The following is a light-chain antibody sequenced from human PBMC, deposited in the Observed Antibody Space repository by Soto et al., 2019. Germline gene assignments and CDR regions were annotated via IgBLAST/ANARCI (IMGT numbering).Light chain of an antibody. CDR3: QQSYNLPWT. Sequence: DIQLTQSPSFLSASVGDRVTITCRASQGISSYLAWYHQKPGKAPKLLIYAASTLHSGVPSRFSGSGSGPDFTLTIASLQPEDSATYYCQQSYNLPWTFGPGTKVDIK. CDR2: AAS. V-gene: IGKV1-9*01. J-gene: IGKJ1*01. CDR1: QGISSY.